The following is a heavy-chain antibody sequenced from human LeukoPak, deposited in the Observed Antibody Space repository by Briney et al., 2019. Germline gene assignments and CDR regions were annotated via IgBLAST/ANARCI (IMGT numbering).Heavy chain of an antibody. D-gene: IGHD3-10*01. CDR1: GFTFSNAW. Sequence: GGSLRRSCAASGFTFSNAWMSWVRQAPGKGLEWVGRIKSKTDGGTTDYAAPVKGRFTISRDDSKNTLYLQMNSLKTEDTAVYYCTSEYYYGSGSYYNVDYWGQGTLVTVSS. CDR3: TSEYYYGSGSYYNVDY. V-gene: IGHV3-15*01. CDR2: IKSKTDGGTT. J-gene: IGHJ4*02.